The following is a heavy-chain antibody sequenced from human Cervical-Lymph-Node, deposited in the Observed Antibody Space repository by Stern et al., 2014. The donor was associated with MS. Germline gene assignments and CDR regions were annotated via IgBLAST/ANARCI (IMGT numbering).Heavy chain of an antibody. CDR2: IYYTGNT. V-gene: IGHV4-59*01. Sequence: QVQLVESGPGLVKPSETLSLTCTVSSGSISSYYWSWVRQPPGKGLEWIGYIYYTGNTYYNPSLKSRVTISVDTSKNQFSLKLSSVTAADTAVYYCASGSSWYLGYLDYWGQGTLVTVSS. CDR1: SGSISSYY. CDR3: ASGSSWYLGYLDY. D-gene: IGHD6-13*01. J-gene: IGHJ4*02.